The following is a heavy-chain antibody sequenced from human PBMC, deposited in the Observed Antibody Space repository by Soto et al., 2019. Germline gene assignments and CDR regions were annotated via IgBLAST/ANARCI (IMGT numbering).Heavy chain of an antibody. CDR3: ATSQKGYNWNYFDH. Sequence: SETLSLTCTVSGASISGFYWSWIRKSAGKGLEWIGRIYATGTTSYNPSLESRVSVSVDTSKNQFSLKVSGVSAADTAVYYCATSQKGYNWNYFDHWGQGALVTVSS. CDR1: GASISGFY. V-gene: IGHV4-4*07. CDR2: IYATGTT. D-gene: IGHD1-20*01. J-gene: IGHJ4*02.